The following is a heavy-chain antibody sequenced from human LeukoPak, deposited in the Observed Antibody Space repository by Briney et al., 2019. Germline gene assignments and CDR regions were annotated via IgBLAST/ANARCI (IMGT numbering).Heavy chain of an antibody. V-gene: IGHV3-33*01. Sequence: VGTLRLSCAASGVAFSSDGMGGGREAPGGGRWWGSGIWYDGSNKYYADTAKSLVTTSTDNSKSTLSLQMNTLRAANTAVYYCARDAKALYVPSSSSWDDYNYYGMDVWGHGTTVTASS. CDR3: ARDAKALYVPSSSSWDDYNYYGMDV. D-gene: IGHD6-13*01. J-gene: IGHJ6*02. CDR2: IWYDGSNK. CDR1: GVAFSSDG.